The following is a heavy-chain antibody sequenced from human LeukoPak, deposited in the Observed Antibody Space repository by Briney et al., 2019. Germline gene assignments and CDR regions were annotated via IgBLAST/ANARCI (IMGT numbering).Heavy chain of an antibody. CDR3: ARGPKSGYYDY. Sequence: SETLSLTCTVSGCSISSYYRSWVRQPPGKGLEWIGYIYYSGSTNYNPSLKSRVTISVDTSKNQFSLKLSSVTAADTAVYYCARGPKSGYYDYWGQGTLVTVSS. CDR2: IYYSGST. CDR1: GCSISSYY. V-gene: IGHV4-59*01. J-gene: IGHJ4*02. D-gene: IGHD3-22*01.